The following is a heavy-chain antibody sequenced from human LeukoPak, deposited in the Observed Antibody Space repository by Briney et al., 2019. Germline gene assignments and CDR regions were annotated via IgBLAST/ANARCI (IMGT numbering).Heavy chain of an antibody. D-gene: IGHD2-15*01. CDR1: GYTFTSYD. Sequence: SVTVSCTPAGYTFTSYDTNWVRHATGQGLEWMGWMNPNSGNTGYTHKFQGRVTITRNSSIRTAYMELSSLRSEDTAVYYCARDWSGGSFIRDKWFDPWGQGKLVTVSS. CDR2: MNPNSGNT. CDR3: ARDWSGGSFIRDKWFDP. J-gene: IGHJ5*02. V-gene: IGHV1-8*03.